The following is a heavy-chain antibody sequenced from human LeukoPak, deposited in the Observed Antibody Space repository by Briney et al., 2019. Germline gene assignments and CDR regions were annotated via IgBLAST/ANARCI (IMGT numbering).Heavy chain of an antibody. D-gene: IGHD3-10*01. J-gene: IGHJ6*03. CDR3: AKALKIRWDITMVRGSTYYYYYMDV. CDR1: GGTFSSYA. Sequence: SVKVSCKASGGTFSSYAISWVRQAPGQGLEWMGRIIPILGIANYAQKFQGRVTITADKSTSTAYMELSSLRSEDTAVYYCAKALKIRWDITMVRGSTYYYYYMDVWGKGTTVTVSS. V-gene: IGHV1-69*04. CDR2: IIPILGIA.